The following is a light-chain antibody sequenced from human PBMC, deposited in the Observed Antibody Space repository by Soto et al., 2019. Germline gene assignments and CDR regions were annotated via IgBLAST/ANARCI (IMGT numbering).Light chain of an antibody. CDR1: QSVSSSY. CDR2: DAS. V-gene: IGKV3D-7*01. J-gene: IGKJ5*01. Sequence: EIVMTQSPATLSVSPGERATLSCRASQSVSSSYLAWYQQKPGQAPRLLIYDASNRATGIPARFSGSGSGTDFTLTISSLQPEDCAIYFCQQANSFPITFGQGTRLEIK. CDR3: QQANSFPIT.